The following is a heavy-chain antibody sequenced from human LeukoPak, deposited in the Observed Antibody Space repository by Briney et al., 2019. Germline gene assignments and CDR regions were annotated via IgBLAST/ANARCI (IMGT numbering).Heavy chain of an antibody. CDR3: ARVKGYQLPPYYYYGMDV. V-gene: IGHV1-18*01. J-gene: IGHJ6*02. D-gene: IGHD2-2*01. CDR2: ISAYNGNT. Sequence: GASVKVSCKASGYTFTSYGISWVRQAPGQGLEWMGWISAYNGNTNYAQKLQGRVTMTTDTSTSTAYMELRSLRSDDTAVYYCARVKGYQLPPYYYYGMDVWGQGTTVTVSS. CDR1: GYTFTSYG.